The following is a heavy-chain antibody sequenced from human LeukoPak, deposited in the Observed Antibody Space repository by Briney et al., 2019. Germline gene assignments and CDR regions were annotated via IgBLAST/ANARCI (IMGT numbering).Heavy chain of an antibody. V-gene: IGHV3-30-3*01. J-gene: IGHJ4*02. D-gene: IGHD6-6*01. CDR2: ISYDGSNK. Sequence: PGGSLRLSCAASGFTFSSYAMHWVRQAPGKGLEWVAVISYDGSNKYYADSVKGRFTISRDNSKNTLYLQMNSLRAEDTAVYYCARDLSPKQLVLGYFDYWGQGTLVTVSS. CDR1: GFTFSSYA. CDR3: ARDLSPKQLVLGYFDY.